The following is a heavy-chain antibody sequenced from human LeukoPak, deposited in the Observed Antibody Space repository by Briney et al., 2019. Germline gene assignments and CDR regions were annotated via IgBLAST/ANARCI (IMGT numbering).Heavy chain of an antibody. V-gene: IGHV3-30*02. Sequence: GGSLRLSCAASGFTFGSYGMHWVRQAPGKGLEWAAFIRYDGSNKYYADSVKGRFTISRDDSKNTLYLQMNSLRAEDTAVYYCAKAWDYYDSSGSTDYWGQGTLVTVSS. D-gene: IGHD3-22*01. CDR1: GFTFGSYG. CDR2: IRYDGSNK. CDR3: AKAWDYYDSSGSTDY. J-gene: IGHJ4*02.